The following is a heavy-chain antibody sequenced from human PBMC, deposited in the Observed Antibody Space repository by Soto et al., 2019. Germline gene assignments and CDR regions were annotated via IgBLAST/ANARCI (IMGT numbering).Heavy chain of an antibody. CDR1: GGSFSGYY. CDR3: ARGLPVLLWFGELPERPNWFDP. J-gene: IGHJ5*02. V-gene: IGHV4-34*01. Sequence: SETLSLTCAVYGGSFSGYYWSWIRQPPGKGLEWIGEINHSGSTNYNPSLKSRVTISVDTSKNQFSLKLSSVTAADTAVYYCARGLPVLLWFGELPERPNWFDPWGQGTLVTVSS. D-gene: IGHD3-10*01. CDR2: INHSGST.